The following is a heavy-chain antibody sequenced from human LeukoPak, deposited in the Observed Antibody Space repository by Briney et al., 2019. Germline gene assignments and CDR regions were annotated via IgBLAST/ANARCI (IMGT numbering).Heavy chain of an antibody. V-gene: IGHV3-74*01. D-gene: IGHD2-15*01. J-gene: IGHJ6*03. CDR2: IHRYGGMT. CDR1: GFTFTGNS. CDR3: VRETGTIGYYMDV. Sequence: GGSLRLSCAASGFTFTGNSMHWVRQGPGKGRVWVARIHRYGGMTRYADSVEGRFTISRDNAKNTLYLQMNSLRAEDTAIYYCVRETGTIGYYMDVWGKGTTVTVSS.